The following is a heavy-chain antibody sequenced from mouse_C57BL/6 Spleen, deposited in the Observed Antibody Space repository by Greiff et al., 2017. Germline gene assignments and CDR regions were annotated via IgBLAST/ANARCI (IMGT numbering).Heavy chain of an antibody. Sequence: VQLQQPGAELVRPGSSVKLSCKASGYTFTSYWMHWVKQRPIQGLEWIGNIDPSDSETHYNQKFKDKATLTVDKSSSTAYMQLSSLTSEDSAVYYCARYGYYDAMDDWGQGTSVTVSS. CDR1: GYTFTSYW. D-gene: IGHD2-2*01. J-gene: IGHJ4*01. CDR2: IDPSDSET. V-gene: IGHV1-52*01. CDR3: ARYGYYDAMDD.